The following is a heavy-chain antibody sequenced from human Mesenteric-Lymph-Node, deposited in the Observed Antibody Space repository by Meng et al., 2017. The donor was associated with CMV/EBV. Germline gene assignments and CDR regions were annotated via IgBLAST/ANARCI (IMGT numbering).Heavy chain of an antibody. J-gene: IGHJ6*02. D-gene: IGHD2-15*01. Sequence: GESLKISCAASGFTFSSYTMNWVRQAPGKGLEWVSSISSAWTYIYYADSVRGRFTISRDNAKDSLFLQMNSLRAEDTAVYFCARGIAGSGYYYYYGMDVWGQGTTVTVSS. CDR1: GFTFSSYT. CDR3: ARGIAGSGYYYYYGMDV. CDR2: ISSAWTYI. V-gene: IGHV3-21*01.